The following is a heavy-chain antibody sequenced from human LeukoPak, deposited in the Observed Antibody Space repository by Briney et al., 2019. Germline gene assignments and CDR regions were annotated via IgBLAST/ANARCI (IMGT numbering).Heavy chain of an antibody. J-gene: IGHJ4*02. D-gene: IGHD5-18*01. V-gene: IGHV4-38-2*02. CDR3: ASGNSYARD. CDR1: GYSISSGYF. CDR2: IYHSGST. Sequence: SETLSLTCTVSGYSISSGYFWGWIRQPPGKRLEWIGSIYHSGSTYYNPSLKSRVTISVDTSKNQFSLKLTSVTAADTAVYYCASGNSYARDWGQGTLVTVSS.